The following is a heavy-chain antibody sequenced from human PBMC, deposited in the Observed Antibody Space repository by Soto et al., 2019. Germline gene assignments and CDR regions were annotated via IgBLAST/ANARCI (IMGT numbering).Heavy chain of an antibody. CDR2: INPNSGGT. CDR1: GYTFTGYY. CDR3: ARGYSSSWNAGDFDY. J-gene: IGHJ4*02. V-gene: IGHV1-2*04. D-gene: IGHD6-13*01. Sequence: ASVKVSCKASGYTFTGYYMHWVRQAPGQGLEWMGWINPNSGGTNYAQKFQGWVTMTRDTSISTAYMELSRLRSDDTAVYYCARGYSSSWNAGDFDYWGQGTLVTVS.